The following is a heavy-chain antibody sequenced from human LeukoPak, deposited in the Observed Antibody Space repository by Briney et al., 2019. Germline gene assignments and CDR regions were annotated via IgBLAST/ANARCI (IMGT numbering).Heavy chain of an antibody. J-gene: IGHJ4*02. CDR3: ARDEGRDCTNGVCYGPGYSGYDRY. D-gene: IGHD2-8*01. V-gene: IGHV1-2*02. CDR2: INPNTGDT. Sequence: EASVKVSCKASGYTFTGYHMHWVRQAPGQGLEWMGRINPNTGDTNFAQNFQGRVNMTRDTSITTAYMELSSLRSEDTAVYYCARDEGRDCTNGVCYGPGYSGYDRYWGQGTLVTVSS. CDR1: GYTFTGYH.